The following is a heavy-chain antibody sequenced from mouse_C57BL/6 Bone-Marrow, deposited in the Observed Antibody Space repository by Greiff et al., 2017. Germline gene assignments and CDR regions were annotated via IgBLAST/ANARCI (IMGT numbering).Heavy chain of an antibody. CDR2: ISYDGSN. J-gene: IGHJ4*01. CDR1: GYSITRGYY. V-gene: IGHV3-6*01. Sequence: EVKLEESGPGLVKPSQSLSLTCSVPGYSITRGYYWNWIRQFPGNKLEWLGYISYDGSNNYNPSLKNRISITRDTSKNQFFLKLNSVTTEDTATYYCARVDYEYAMDYWGQGTSVTVSS. CDR3: ARVDYEYAMDY. D-gene: IGHD2-4*01.